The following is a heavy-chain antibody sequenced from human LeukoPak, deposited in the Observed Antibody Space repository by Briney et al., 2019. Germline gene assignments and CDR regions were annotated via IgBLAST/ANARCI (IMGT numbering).Heavy chain of an antibody. V-gene: IGHV5-51*01. CDR2: IYPGDFDT. CDR1: GYSFTSYW. Sequence: GESLKISCKGSGYSFTSYWLGWVRQLPGKGLEWIGIIYPGDFDTRDSPSFQGQVTISADKSISTAYLQWSSLKASDTAMYYCARNSNSGYEKFYYWGLGTLVTVSS. D-gene: IGHD5-12*01. J-gene: IGHJ4*02. CDR3: ARNSNSGYEKFYY.